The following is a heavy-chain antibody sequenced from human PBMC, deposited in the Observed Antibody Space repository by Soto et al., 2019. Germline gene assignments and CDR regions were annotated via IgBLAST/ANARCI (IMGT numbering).Heavy chain of an antibody. V-gene: IGHV4-31*03. Sequence: SETLSLTCTVSGGSISSGDYYWSWIRQHPGKGLEWIGYIYYSGSTYYNPSLKSRVTISVDTSKNQFSLKLTSVTAADTAVYYCARWPQLEPRFDYWGQGTLVTVSS. J-gene: IGHJ4*02. CDR1: GGSISSGDYY. CDR3: ARWPQLEPRFDY. CDR2: IYYSGST. D-gene: IGHD1-1*01.